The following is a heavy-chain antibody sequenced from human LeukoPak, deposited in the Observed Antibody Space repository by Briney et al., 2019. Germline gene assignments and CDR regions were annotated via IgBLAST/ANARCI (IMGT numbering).Heavy chain of an antibody. V-gene: IGHV4-34*01. J-gene: IGHJ4*02. CDR3: ARGRNYYDSSGYYYHY. CDR2: INHSGST. Sequence: SETLSLTCAVYGRSFSGYYWSWIRQPPGKGLEWIGEINHSGSTNYNPSLKSRVTISVDTSKNQFSLKLSSVTAADTAVYYCARGRNYYDSSGYYYHYWGQGTLVTVSS. CDR1: GRSFSGYY. D-gene: IGHD3-22*01.